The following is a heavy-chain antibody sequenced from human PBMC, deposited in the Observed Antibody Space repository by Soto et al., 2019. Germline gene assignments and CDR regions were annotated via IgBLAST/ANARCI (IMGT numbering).Heavy chain of an antibody. CDR1: GYTFTSYG. D-gene: IGHD1-1*01. CDR3: ARAATSYYYYYGMDV. V-gene: IGHV1-18*01. CDR2: ISAYNGNT. Sequence: QVQLVQSGAEVKKPGASVKVSCKASGYTFTSYGISWVRQAPGQGLEWMGWISAYNGNTNYAQKLQGRVTMTTNTSTSTAYMGLRSLRSDDTAVYYCARAATSYYYYYGMDVWGQGTTVTVSS. J-gene: IGHJ6*02.